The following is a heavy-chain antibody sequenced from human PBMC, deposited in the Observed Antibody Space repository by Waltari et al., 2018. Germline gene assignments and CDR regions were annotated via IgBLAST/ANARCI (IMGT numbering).Heavy chain of an antibody. CDR3: AGAERSGYDD. D-gene: IGHD6-19*01. V-gene: IGHV3-48*03. CDR1: GFTFSSYE. CDR2: TSSRCRTI. J-gene: IGHJ4*02. Sequence: EVQLVESGGGLVQPGGSLRLSCAASGFTFSSYEMNWVRQDPGKGRVWVSYTSSRCRTIDDADSVEGRFDLSRHDDKNSLYLQMNSLRAEDAAVYYCAGAERSGYDDWGQGTLVTVSS.